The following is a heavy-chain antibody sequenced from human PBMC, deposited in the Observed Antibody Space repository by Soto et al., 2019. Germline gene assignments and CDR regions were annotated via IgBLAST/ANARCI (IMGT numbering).Heavy chain of an antibody. V-gene: IGHV3-23*01. CDR2: ISGSGGST. J-gene: IGHJ4*02. D-gene: IGHD6-19*01. CDR1: GLTFSSYA. CDR3: AGRIAVAGTLDY. Sequence: GGSLRLSCAASGLTFSSYAMSWVRQAPGKGLEWVSAISGSGGSTFYADSVKGRFTISRDNSKNTLFLQMNSLTSEDTAVYYCAGRIAVAGTLDYWGQGTLVTVSS.